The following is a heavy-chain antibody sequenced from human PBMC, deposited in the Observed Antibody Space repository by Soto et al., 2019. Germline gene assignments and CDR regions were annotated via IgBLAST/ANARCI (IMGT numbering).Heavy chain of an antibody. V-gene: IGHV1-8*01. Sequence: ASVKVSCKASGYTFTSYDINWVRQATGQGLEWMGWMNPNSGNTGYAQKFQGRVTTTRNTSISTAYMELSSLRSEDTAVYYCARGPSLTYYYDSSGYYYFDYWGQGTLVTVSS. J-gene: IGHJ4*02. CDR1: GYTFTSYD. CDR2: MNPNSGNT. CDR3: ARGPSLTYYYDSSGYYYFDY. D-gene: IGHD3-22*01.